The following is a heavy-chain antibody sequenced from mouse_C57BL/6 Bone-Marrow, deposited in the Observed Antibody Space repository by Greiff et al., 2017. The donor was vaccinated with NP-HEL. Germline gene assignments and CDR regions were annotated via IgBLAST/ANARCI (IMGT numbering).Heavy chain of an antibody. CDR2: IDPSDSET. Sequence: QVQLQQPGAELVRPGSSVKLSCKASGYTFTSYWMHWVKQRPIQGLEWIGNIDPSDSETHYNQKFKDKATLTVDKSSSTAYMQLSSLTSEDSAVYYCARRARGNYPWFAYWGQGTLVTVSA. D-gene: IGHD2-1*01. CDR1: GYTFTSYW. V-gene: IGHV1-52*01. CDR3: ARRARGNYPWFAY. J-gene: IGHJ3*01.